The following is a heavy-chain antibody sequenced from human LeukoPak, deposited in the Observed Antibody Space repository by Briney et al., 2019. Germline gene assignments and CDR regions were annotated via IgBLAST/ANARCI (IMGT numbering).Heavy chain of an antibody. V-gene: IGHV4-39*07. CDR1: AGSISSSNYY. CDR3: ARDNRVNYYDSSGYNNWFDP. J-gene: IGHJ5*02. Sequence: SETLSLTCTVSAGSISSSNYYWGWIRQPPGKGLEWIGSVDYSANTYYSPSLKSRVTISVDKSKNQFSLKLSSVTAADTAVYYCARDNRVNYYDSSGYNNWFDPWGQGTLVTVSS. CDR2: VDYSANT. D-gene: IGHD3-22*01.